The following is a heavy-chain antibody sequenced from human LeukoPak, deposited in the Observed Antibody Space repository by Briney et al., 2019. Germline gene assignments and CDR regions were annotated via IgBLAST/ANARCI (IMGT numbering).Heavy chain of an antibody. J-gene: IGHJ5*02. V-gene: IGHV3-74*01. CDR2: INSDGSST. CDR1: GFTFSSYW. Sequence: PGGSLRLSCAASGFTFSSYWMHWVRQAPGKGLVWVSRINSDGSSTSYADSVKGRFTISRDNAKNTLYLQMNGLRAEDTAVYYCARGYCSSTSCRASPWFDPWGQGTLVTVSS. CDR3: ARGYCSSTSCRASPWFDP. D-gene: IGHD2-2*01.